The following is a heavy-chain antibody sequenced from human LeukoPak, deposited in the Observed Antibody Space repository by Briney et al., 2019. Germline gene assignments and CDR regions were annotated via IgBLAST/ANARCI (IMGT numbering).Heavy chain of an antibody. CDR2: TYYRSTWYN. V-gene: IGHV6-1*01. Sequence: SQTLSLTCAISGDSVSSNSVTWNWIRQSPSRGLEWLGSTYYRSTWYNDYAVSVRGRITVNPDTSKNQFSLHLNSVTPEATAVYYCARRLTQYDCFDPWGQGILVTVSS. D-gene: IGHD2-2*01. CDR1: GDSVSSNSVT. J-gene: IGHJ5*02. CDR3: ARRLTQYDCFDP.